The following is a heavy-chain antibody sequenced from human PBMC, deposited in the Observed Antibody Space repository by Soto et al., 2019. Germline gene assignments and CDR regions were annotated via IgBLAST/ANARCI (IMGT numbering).Heavy chain of an antibody. V-gene: IGHV3-7*03. Sequence: EVQLVESGGGLVQTGGSLRLSCIASGFTFSTHWMTWVRQAPGKALEWVANIKQDGSEEYYVDSVKGRFTISRDNAKNSLFLQMNRLRAEDTAVYYCASRPSDRIYYGVFDYWGQGTLVTVSS. CDR3: ASRPSDRIYYGVFDY. CDR2: IKQDGSEE. J-gene: IGHJ4*02. D-gene: IGHD3-22*01. CDR1: GFTFSTHW.